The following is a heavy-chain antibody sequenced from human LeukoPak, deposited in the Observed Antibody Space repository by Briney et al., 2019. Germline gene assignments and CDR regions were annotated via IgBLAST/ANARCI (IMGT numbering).Heavy chain of an antibody. D-gene: IGHD6-19*01. CDR3: ARREAGSIDY. CDR1: GFTFSSYW. Sequence: GGSLRLSCAASGFTFSSYWMYWVRQAPGKGLVWVSRINSDGSSTNYADSVKGRFTISRDNAKNTVYLQMNSLRAEDTAVCYCARREAGSIDYWGQGTLVTVSS. CDR2: INSDGSST. J-gene: IGHJ4*02. V-gene: IGHV3-74*01.